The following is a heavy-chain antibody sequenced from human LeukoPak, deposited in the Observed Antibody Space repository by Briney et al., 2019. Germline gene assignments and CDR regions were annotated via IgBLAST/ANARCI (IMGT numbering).Heavy chain of an antibody. Sequence: GGSLALSWAASGLTFSAHLMNRGAHAPGKGLEWVSTITSSRSYTYYADSVKGRFTLSRDNTKKSRYLQPNSLRAEDAAVYYCARGTDSAIAAYWGQGTLVTVPS. CDR1: GLTFSAHL. V-gene: IGHV3-21*01. CDR3: ARGTDSAIAAY. D-gene: IGHD5-18*01. CDR2: ITSSRSYT. J-gene: IGHJ4*02.